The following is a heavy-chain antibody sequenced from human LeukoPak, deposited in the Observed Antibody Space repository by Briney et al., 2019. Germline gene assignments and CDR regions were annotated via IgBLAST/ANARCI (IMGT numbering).Heavy chain of an antibody. D-gene: IGHD6-19*01. CDR1: GGSISSYY. V-gene: IGHV4-59*13. CDR2: MFRTGST. Sequence: RSETLSLTCTVSGGSISSYYWSWIRQPPGKGLEWIGYMFRTGSTNYNPSLKSRVTITPDTSKNQFSLRLTSVTAADTAVYYCAREGTYGWYNWFDPWGQGTLVTVSS. CDR3: AREGTYGWYNWFDP. J-gene: IGHJ5*02.